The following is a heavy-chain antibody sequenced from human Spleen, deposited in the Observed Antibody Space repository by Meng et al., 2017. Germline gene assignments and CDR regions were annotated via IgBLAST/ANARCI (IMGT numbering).Heavy chain of an antibody. Sequence: ASVNVSCKASGGTFNKYVFSWLRQAPGQRLQWMGWINIYNGITNYGRNFQGRVTLTTDTSTSTGYMELRSLTSDDTAVYYCETRGNPYLDRWGQGTLVTVSS. CDR2: INIYNGIT. V-gene: IGHV1-18*01. J-gene: IGHJ4*02. CDR1: GGTFNKYV. CDR3: ETRGNPYLDR.